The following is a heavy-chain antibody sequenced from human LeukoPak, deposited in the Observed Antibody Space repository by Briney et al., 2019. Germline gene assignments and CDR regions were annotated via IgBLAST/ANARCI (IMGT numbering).Heavy chain of an antibody. CDR2: LSSSGSAF. Sequence: GGSLTLSCEDSGFTFRSYEMNWVRQAPGKGLEWIAYLSSSGSAFSYADSVKGRFTISRDNSKNTLYLQMNSLRAEDTAVYYCAKQRQRPMVRGVIDYWGQGTLVTVSS. D-gene: IGHD3-10*01. J-gene: IGHJ4*02. V-gene: IGHV3-48*03. CDR1: GFTFRSYE. CDR3: AKQRQRPMVRGVIDY.